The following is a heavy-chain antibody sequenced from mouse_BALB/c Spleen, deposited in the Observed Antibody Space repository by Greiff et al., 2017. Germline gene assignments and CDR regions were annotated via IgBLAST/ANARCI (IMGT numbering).Heavy chain of an antibody. CDR2: ISYSGST. D-gene: IGHD2-4*01. CDR3: ARGGITVYAMDY. CDR1: GDSITSGY. J-gene: IGHJ4*01. V-gene: IGHV3-8*02. Sequence: VQLKQSGPSLVKPSQTLSLTCSVTGDSITSGYWNWIRKFPGNKLEYMGYISYSGSTYYNPSLKSRISITRDTSKNQYYLQLNSVTTEDTATYYCARGGITVYAMDYWGQGTSVTVSS.